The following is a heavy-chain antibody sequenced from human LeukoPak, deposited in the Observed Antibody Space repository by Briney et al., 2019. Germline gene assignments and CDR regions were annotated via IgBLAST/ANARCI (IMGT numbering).Heavy chain of an antibody. CDR1: GYTFTGYY. Sequence: GASVKVSCKASGYTFTGYYMHWVRQAPGQGLEWMGWINPNSGGTNYAQKFQGRVTMTRDTSISTAYMELSRLRSDDTAVYYCARNPATRLSSGSPPSDWGQGTLVTVSS. V-gene: IGHV1-2*02. D-gene: IGHD1-26*01. J-gene: IGHJ4*02. CDR2: INPNSGGT. CDR3: ARNPATRLSSGSPPSD.